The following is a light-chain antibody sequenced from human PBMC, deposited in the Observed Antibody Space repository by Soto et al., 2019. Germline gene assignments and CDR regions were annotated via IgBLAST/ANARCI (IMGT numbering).Light chain of an antibody. CDR1: QSVSRY. Sequence: DIPMTQSPSSLSASVGDRVSITCRTSQSVSRYLNWYQHKAGNAPKLLIYAVTLLESGVPSRFSGGGSGTEFNLTISGLQPEDFAVYYCQQSFSNPRTFGQGTKVEVK. CDR2: AVT. J-gene: IGKJ1*01. CDR3: QQSFSNPRT. V-gene: IGKV1-39*01.